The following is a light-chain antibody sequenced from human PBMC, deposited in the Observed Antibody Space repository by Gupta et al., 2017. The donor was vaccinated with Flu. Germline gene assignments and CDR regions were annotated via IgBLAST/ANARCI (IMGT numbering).Light chain of an antibody. CDR1: NIGGKS. V-gene: IGLV3-21*02. Sequence: SYVLTQAPSVSVAPGQTARLTWGGDNIGGKSVHWYQQKPGQAPVLVVYDATDRPSGIPERFSGSNSGNTATLTLSRVEAGDEADYYCPVWDSGSDHLGVFGGGTKVTVL. CDR3: PVWDSGSDHLGV. J-gene: IGLJ2*01. CDR2: DAT.